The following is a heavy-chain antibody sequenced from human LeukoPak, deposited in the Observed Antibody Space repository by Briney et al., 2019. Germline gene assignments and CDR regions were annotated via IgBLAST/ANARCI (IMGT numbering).Heavy chain of an antibody. Sequence: PGGSLRLSCAASGFIVSSNHMNWVRQAPGKGLEWVSIIYINAGTTHYADSVKGRFIISRDNSENTVYPQMNNLRADDSAVYYCARDGSNFYFDYWGQGALVTVSS. D-gene: IGHD5-24*01. CDR1: GFIVSSNH. CDR3: ARDGSNFYFDY. V-gene: IGHV3-66*01. J-gene: IGHJ4*02. CDR2: IYINAGTT.